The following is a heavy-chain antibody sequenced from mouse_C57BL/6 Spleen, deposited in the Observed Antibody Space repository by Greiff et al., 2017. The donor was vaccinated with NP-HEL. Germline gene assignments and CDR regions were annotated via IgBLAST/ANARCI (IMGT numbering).Heavy chain of an antibody. CDR3: ARAYDGYFMDY. J-gene: IGHJ4*01. V-gene: IGHV1-55*01. CDR2: IYPGSGST. CDR1: GYTFTSYW. D-gene: IGHD2-3*01. Sequence: QVQLKQPGAELVKPGASVKMSCKASGYTFTSYWITWVKQRPGQGLEWIGDIYPGSGSTNYNEKFKSKATLTVDTSSSTAYMQLSSLTSEDSAVYYCARAYDGYFMDYWGQGTSVTVSS.